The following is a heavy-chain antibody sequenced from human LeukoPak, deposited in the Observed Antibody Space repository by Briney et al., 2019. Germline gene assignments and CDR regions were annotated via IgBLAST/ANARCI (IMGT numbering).Heavy chain of an antibody. D-gene: IGHD3-10*01. CDR1: GGSISSGGYY. Sequence: NPSQTLSLTCTVSGGSISSGGYYWSWIRQHPGKGLEWIGYIYYSGSTYYNPSLKSRVTISVDTSKNQFSLKLSSVTAADTAVYCCARAAMVRGVIRVLDYWGQGTLVTVSS. CDR3: ARAAMVRGVIRVLDY. J-gene: IGHJ4*02. CDR2: IYYSGST. V-gene: IGHV4-31*03.